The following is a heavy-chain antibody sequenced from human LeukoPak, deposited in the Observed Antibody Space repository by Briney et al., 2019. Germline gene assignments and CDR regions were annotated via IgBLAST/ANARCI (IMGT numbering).Heavy chain of an antibody. V-gene: IGHV3-74*01. Sequence: GSLRLFCAASGFTFSNYWMHWVRQAPGKALVWVSRINSDGSTTSYADSVKGRFTISRDNAKNTLYLQMNSLRAEDTAVYYCARSRDGYNYIGDYWGQGTLVTVSS. CDR3: ARSRDGYNYIGDY. CDR2: INSDGSTT. D-gene: IGHD5-24*01. J-gene: IGHJ4*02. CDR1: GFTFSNYW.